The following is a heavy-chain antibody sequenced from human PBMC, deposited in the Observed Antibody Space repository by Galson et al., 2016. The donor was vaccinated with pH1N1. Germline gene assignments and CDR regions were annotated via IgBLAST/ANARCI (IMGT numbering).Heavy chain of an antibody. Sequence: SVKVSCKASGYDFSKYSINWIRQAPGQGLEWMGGIIALFGTTNYAQKFQGRLTITTDESTSTVYMELSSLRSEDTAVYYCARAGENYYETSGYGKTWGQGTLVTVSS. CDR3: ARAGENYYETSGYGKT. D-gene: IGHD3-22*01. V-gene: IGHV1-69*05. J-gene: IGHJ4*02. CDR2: IIALFGTT. CDR1: GYDFSKYS.